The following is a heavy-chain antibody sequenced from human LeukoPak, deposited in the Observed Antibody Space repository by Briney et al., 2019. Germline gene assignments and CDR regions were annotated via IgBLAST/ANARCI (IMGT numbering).Heavy chain of an antibody. CDR2: INHSGST. CDR1: GGSFSGYY. V-gene: IGHV4-34*01. CDR3: ARLTHYYDSSGYYDY. D-gene: IGHD3-22*01. Sequence: SETLSLTCAVYGGSFSGYYWSWIRQPPGKGLEWIGEINHSGSTNYNPSLKSRVTISVDTSKNQFSLKLSSVTAADTAVYYCARLTHYYDSSGYYDYWGQGTLVTVSS. J-gene: IGHJ4*02.